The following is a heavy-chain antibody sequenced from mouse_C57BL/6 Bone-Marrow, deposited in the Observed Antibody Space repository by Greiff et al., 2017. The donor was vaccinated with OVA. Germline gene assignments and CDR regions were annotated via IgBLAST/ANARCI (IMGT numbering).Heavy chain of an antibody. CDR3: TTGWLLRRAWFAD. V-gene: IGHV14-1*01. Sequence: VQLQQSGAELVRPGASVKLSCTASGFNIKDYYMHWVKQRPEQGLEWIGRIDPEDGDTESAPKFPGKATMTADTSSNTAYLQLSSLTSEDTAVYYCTTGWLLRRAWFADWGQGTLVTVSA. J-gene: IGHJ3*01. D-gene: IGHD2-3*01. CDR2: IDPEDGDT. CDR1: GFNIKDYY.